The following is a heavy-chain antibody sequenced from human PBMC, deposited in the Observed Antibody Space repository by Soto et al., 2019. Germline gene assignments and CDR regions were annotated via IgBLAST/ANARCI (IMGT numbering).Heavy chain of an antibody. CDR3: SRVKYIDYVRSNDY. Sequence: PSETLSLTCTVSGRSMSGYYWSWIRQPAGEILEWIGRIYTSGTTDFNPSLKGRVTMSVDTSKNQFSLKLTSVTAADTAVYYCSRVKYIDYVRSNDYWGQGTLVTVSS. V-gene: IGHV4-4*07. J-gene: IGHJ4*02. CDR2: IYTSGTT. D-gene: IGHD3-10*02. CDR1: GRSMSGYY.